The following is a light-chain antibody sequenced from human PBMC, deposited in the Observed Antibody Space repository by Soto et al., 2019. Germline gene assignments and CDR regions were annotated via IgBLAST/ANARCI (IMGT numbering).Light chain of an antibody. J-gene: IGKJ3*01. CDR3: LLFRGSPT. Sequence: EIVLTQSPGTLSVSPGERATLSCRASQVVVTAYIHWYQHKPVQAPRLLISGASTRASGIPDRFSGSGVGTDFTLTINRLEPEDCAVYYCLLFRGSPTFGPGSRVHI. CDR2: GAS. V-gene: IGKV3-20*01. CDR1: QVVVTAY.